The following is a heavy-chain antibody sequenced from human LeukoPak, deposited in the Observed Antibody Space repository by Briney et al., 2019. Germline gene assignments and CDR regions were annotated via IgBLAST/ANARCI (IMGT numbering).Heavy chain of an antibody. V-gene: IGHV4-39*01. Sequence: SETLSLTCTVSGGSISNYYWGWIRQPPGKGLEWIGSIYYSGSTYYNPSLKSRVTISVDTSKNQFSLKLSSVTAADTAVYYCARKMVRDIVVVPAAIGYYYYMDVWGKGTTVTVSS. CDR1: GGSISNYY. CDR3: ARKMVRDIVVVPAAIGYYYYMDV. CDR2: IYYSGST. D-gene: IGHD2-2*01. J-gene: IGHJ6*03.